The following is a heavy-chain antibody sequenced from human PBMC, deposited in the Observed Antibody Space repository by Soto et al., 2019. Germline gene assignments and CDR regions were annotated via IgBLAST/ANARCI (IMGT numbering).Heavy chain of an antibody. D-gene: IGHD4-17*01. CDR2: IYPGDSDT. Sequence: GESLKIFCKGSGYSFTSYWICWVRQMPGKGLEWMGIIYPGDSDTRYSPSFQGQVTISADKSISTAYLQWSSLKASDTAMYYCASQTTARIYYYGMDVWGQGTTVTVSS. J-gene: IGHJ6*02. V-gene: IGHV5-51*01. CDR3: ASQTTARIYYYGMDV. CDR1: GYSFTSYW.